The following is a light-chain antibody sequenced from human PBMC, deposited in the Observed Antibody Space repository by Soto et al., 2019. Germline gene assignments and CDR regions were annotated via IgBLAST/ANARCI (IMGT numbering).Light chain of an antibody. Sequence: DIQMTQSPSSLYASVGDRVTITCRASQSISSYLNWYQQKPGQAPKLLIYAASSLQSGVPSRFSGSGSGTDFTLTISSLQPEDFATYYCQQSYSTPMAFGPVTKVDIK. CDR1: QSISSY. CDR3: QQSYSTPMA. J-gene: IGKJ3*01. V-gene: IGKV1-39*01. CDR2: AAS.